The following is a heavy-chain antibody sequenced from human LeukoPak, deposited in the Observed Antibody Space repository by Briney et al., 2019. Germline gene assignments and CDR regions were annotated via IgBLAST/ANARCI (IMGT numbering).Heavy chain of an antibody. Sequence: ASVKVSCKASGYTFTSSGISWVRQAPGQGLEWMGWISAYNGNTNYAQRLQGRVTMTTDTSTSTAYMEVRSLRSDDTAVYYCASDDFADMDVWGQGTTVTVSS. CDR3: ASDDFADMDV. D-gene: IGHD2-21*02. CDR1: GYTFTSSG. CDR2: ISAYNGNT. V-gene: IGHV1-18*01. J-gene: IGHJ6*02.